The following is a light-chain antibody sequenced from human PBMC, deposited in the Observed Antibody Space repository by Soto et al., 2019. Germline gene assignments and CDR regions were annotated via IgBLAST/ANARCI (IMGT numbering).Light chain of an antibody. CDR2: DAS. J-gene: IGKJ3*01. CDR3: QQCDTLPFT. CDR1: QDISNC. Sequence: DIKMTQSPSSLSASVGDRVTITCQASQDISNCLNWYQQKPGRAPKLLIYDASKLETGVPSRFSGGGSGTDFTFTISSLQPEDIGTYYCQQCDTLPFTFGPGTKVDIK. V-gene: IGKV1-33*01.